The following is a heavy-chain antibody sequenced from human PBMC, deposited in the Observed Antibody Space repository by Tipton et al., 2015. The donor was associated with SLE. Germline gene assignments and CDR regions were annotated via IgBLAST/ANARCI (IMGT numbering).Heavy chain of an antibody. CDR1: GGSFSGYY. J-gene: IGHJ5*02. D-gene: IGHD2-15*01. CDR3: ARGGDIVVVVADGGWFDP. CDR2: INHSGST. Sequence: TLSLTCAVYGGSFSGYYWSWIRQPPGEGLEWIGEINHSGSTNYNPSLKSRVTISVDTSKNQFSLKLSSVTAADTAVYYCARGGDIVVVVADGGWFDPWGQGTLVTVSS. V-gene: IGHV4-34*01.